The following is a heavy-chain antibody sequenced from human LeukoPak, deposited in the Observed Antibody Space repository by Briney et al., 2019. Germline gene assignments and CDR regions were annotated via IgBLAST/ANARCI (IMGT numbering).Heavy chain of an antibody. V-gene: IGHV4-59*08. Sequence: SETLSLTCTVSGGSISSYYWSWIRQPPGEGLEWIGFIYYSGSTKQNPSLKTRVTMSVATSKNQFFLRLSSVTAADTAVYYCASSSAMVTHSFDYWGQGTLVTVSS. D-gene: IGHD5-18*01. CDR1: GGSISSYY. J-gene: IGHJ4*02. CDR3: ASSSAMVTHSFDY. CDR2: IYYSGST.